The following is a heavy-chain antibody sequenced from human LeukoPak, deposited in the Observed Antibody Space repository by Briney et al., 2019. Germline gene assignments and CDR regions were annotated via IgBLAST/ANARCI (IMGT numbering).Heavy chain of an antibody. CDR1: EFTFSNYA. CDR3: AKGTYYYDSSGYYGGYYFDY. D-gene: IGHD3-22*01. V-gene: IGHV3-23*01. J-gene: IGHJ4*02. CDR2: ISGSGGST. Sequence: GGSLRLSCAASEFTFSNYAMNWVRQAPGKGLEWVSGISGSGGSTYYADSVKGRFTISRDNSKNTLYLQMNSLRAEDTAVYYCAKGTYYYDSSGYYGGYYFDYWGQGTLVTVSS.